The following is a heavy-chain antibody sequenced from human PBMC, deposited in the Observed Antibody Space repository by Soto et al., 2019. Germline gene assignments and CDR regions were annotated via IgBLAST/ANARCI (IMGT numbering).Heavy chain of an antibody. CDR2: ISGSGGST. CDR3: AKAPGLYSSGSETSLARHNWFDP. Sequence: GGSLRLSCAASGFTFSSYAMSWVRQAPGKGLEWVSAISGSGGSTYYADSVKGRFTISRDNSKNTLYLQMNSLRAEDTAVYYCAKAPGLYSSGSETSLARHNWFDPWGQGTLVTVSS. CDR1: GFTFSSYA. V-gene: IGHV3-23*01. D-gene: IGHD6-19*01. J-gene: IGHJ5*02.